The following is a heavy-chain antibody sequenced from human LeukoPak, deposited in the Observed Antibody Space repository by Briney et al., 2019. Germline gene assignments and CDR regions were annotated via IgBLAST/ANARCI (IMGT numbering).Heavy chain of an antibody. CDR3: ATGWGLRYFDWLLFDY. J-gene: IGHJ4*02. D-gene: IGHD3-9*01. CDR1: GYTLTELS. CDR2: FDPEDGVT. V-gene: IGHV1-24*01. Sequence: ASVKVSCKVSGYTLTELSMHWVRQAPGKGLEWMGGFDPEDGVTIYAQKFRGRVTMTEDTSTDTAYMELSSLRSEDTAVYYCATGWGLRYFDWLLFDYWGQGTLVTVSS.